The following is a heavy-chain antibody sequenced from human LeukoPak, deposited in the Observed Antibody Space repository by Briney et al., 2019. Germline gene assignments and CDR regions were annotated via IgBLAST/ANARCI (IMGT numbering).Heavy chain of an antibody. D-gene: IGHD4-17*01. CDR3: ARGPNFGDYVPLCY. V-gene: IGHV3-30-3*01. Sequence: GGSLRLSCAVSGFTFSNYLMHWVRQAPGKGLEWVAVISYDGSNKYYADSVKGRFTISRDNSKNTLYLQMNSLRAEDTAVYYCARGPNFGDYVPLCYWGQGTLVTVSS. CDR2: ISYDGSNK. J-gene: IGHJ4*02. CDR1: GFTFSNYL.